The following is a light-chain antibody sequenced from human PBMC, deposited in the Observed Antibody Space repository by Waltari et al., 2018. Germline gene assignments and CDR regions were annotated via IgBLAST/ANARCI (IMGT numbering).Light chain of an antibody. CDR2: GST. V-gene: IGLV1-40*01. CDR3: QSYDTTLSVV. CDR1: GSNIGAGYD. J-gene: IGLJ3*02. Sequence: QSVLTQPPSVSGAPGQRVTISCTGSGSNIGAGYDVHWYQQLPRAAPTLLIYGSTSRPLGVPDRFFGSTSGTSAVLAITGLQAEDEADYYCQSYDTTLSVVFGGGTKLTVL.